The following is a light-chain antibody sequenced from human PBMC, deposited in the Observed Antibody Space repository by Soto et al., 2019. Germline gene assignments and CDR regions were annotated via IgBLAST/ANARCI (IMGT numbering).Light chain of an antibody. V-gene: IGKV3-11*01. CDR1: QSVSGS. CDR3: QQRSSWPPDVT. J-gene: IGKJ1*01. Sequence: EIVLTQSPATLSLSPGERATLSCRASQSVSGSLTWYQQKPGQAPRLLIYDASTRATGIPARFSGSGSGTDFTLTIISLEPEDFAVYYCQQRSSWPPDVTFGQGTKV. CDR2: DAS.